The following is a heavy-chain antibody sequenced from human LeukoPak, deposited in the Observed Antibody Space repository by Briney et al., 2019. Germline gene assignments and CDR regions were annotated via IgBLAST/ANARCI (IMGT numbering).Heavy chain of an antibody. Sequence: GGSLRLSCTASGFTFSRSWMNWIRQAPGKGLEWVANINPDGDGMRFVDSVKDRFTMSRDNAQSSLHLQMNSLRVEDTAFYYCAAWTDRGYSYWGQGVLVTVSS. CDR2: INPDGDGM. V-gene: IGHV3-7*01. J-gene: IGHJ4*02. D-gene: IGHD5-12*01. CDR3: AAWTDRGYSY. CDR1: GFTFSRSW.